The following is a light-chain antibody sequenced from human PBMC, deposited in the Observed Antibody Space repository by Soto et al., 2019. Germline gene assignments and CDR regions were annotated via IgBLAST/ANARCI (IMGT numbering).Light chain of an antibody. CDR2: NVN. CDR1: NSDIGAYDY. CDR3: SSYTSSSTPWV. Sequence: QSALTQPASVSGSPGQSITISCSGTNSDIGAYDYVSWYQQHPGKPPKLIIYNVNNRPSGVSNRFSGSKSGNTASLTISGLQAEDEADYYCSSYTSSSTPWVFGGGTKLTVL. J-gene: IGLJ3*02. V-gene: IGLV2-14*03.